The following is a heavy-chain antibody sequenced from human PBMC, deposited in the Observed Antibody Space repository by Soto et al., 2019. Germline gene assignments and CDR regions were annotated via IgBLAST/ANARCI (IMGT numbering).Heavy chain of an antibody. J-gene: IGHJ4*02. Sequence: QITLKESGPPLVKPTQTLTLTCTFSGFSLSTSGVGVGWIRQPPRKALEWLALIYWDDDKRYSPSLKSRLTITKDTSKNQVVLTVTNMDPVDTATYYCAHSWRYDRSAYFYDYWGQGTLVTVSS. D-gene: IGHD3-22*01. CDR2: IYWDDDK. CDR3: AHSWRYDRSAYFYDY. CDR1: GFSLSTSGVG. V-gene: IGHV2-5*02.